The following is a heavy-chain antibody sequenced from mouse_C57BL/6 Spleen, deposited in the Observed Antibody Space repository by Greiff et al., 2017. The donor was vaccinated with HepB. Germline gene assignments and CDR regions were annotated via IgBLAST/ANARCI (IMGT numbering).Heavy chain of an antibody. CDR2: ISDGGSYT. D-gene: IGHD3-3*01. CDR3: AREGDSFFGY. V-gene: IGHV5-4*01. J-gene: IGHJ2*01. Sequence: EVKLVESGGGLVKPGGSLKLSCAASGFTFSSYAMSWVRQTPEKRLEWVATISDGGSYTYYPDNVKGRFTISRDNAKNNLYLQMSHLKSEDTAMYYCAREGDSFFGYWGQGTTLTVSS. CDR1: GFTFSSYA.